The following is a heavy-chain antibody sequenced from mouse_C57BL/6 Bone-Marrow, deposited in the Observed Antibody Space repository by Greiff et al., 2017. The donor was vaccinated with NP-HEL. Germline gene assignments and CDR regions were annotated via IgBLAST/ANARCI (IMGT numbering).Heavy chain of an antibody. J-gene: IGHJ2*01. D-gene: IGHD2-1*01. Sequence: VQLQQSGAELMKPGASVKLSCKATGYTFTGYWIEWVKQRPGHGLEWIGEILPGSGSTNYTEKFKGKATLTADTSSNPAYMQLSSLTTEDSAIDYCARSIYYGKRDYWGQGTTLTVSS. CDR1: GYTFTGYW. CDR3: ARSIYYGKRDY. CDR2: ILPGSGST. V-gene: IGHV1-9*01.